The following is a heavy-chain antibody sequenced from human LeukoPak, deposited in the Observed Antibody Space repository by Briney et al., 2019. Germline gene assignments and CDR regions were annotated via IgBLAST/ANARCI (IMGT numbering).Heavy chain of an antibody. CDR2: IYTSGST. D-gene: IGHD3-22*01. CDR3: ARDDSSGYYYAGGWDY. J-gene: IGHJ4*02. CDR1: DYSISSGYY. Sequence: SETLSLTCTVTDYSISSGYYWGLIRQPAGKGLEWIGRIYTSGSTNYNPSLKSRVTISVDTSKNQFSLKLSSVTAADTAVYYCARDDSSGYYYAGGWDYWGQGTLVTVSS. V-gene: IGHV4-61*02.